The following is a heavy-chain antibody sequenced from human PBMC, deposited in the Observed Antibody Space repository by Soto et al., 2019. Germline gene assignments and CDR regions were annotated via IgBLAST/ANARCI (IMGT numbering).Heavy chain of an antibody. J-gene: IGHJ2*01. CDR3: ARGVITFGGVIVDYWYFDL. Sequence: QVQLVQSGAEVKKPGASVKVSCKASGYTFTGYYMHWVRQAPGQGLEWMGWINPNSGGTNYAQKFQGWVTMTRDTSISTAYMELSRLRSDDTAVYYCARGVITFGGVIVDYWYFDLWGRGTLLTVSS. CDR1: GYTFTGYY. V-gene: IGHV1-2*04. CDR2: INPNSGGT. D-gene: IGHD3-16*02.